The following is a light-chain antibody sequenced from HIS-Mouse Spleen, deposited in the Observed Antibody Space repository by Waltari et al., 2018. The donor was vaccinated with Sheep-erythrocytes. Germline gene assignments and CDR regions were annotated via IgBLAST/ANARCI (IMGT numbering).Light chain of an antibody. Sequence: DIQMTQSPSSLSASVGDRVTITCQASQDISNYLNWYQQKTGKAPKLLIYDASNLETGVPSRFSGSGSGTDFTFTISSLQPEDSATYYCQQYDNLPYTFGQGTKLEIK. V-gene: IGKV1-33*01. CDR2: DAS. CDR3: QQYDNLPYT. CDR1: QDISNY. J-gene: IGKJ2*01.